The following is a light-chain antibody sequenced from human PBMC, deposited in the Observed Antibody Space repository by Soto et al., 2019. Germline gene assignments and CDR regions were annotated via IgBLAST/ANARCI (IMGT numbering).Light chain of an antibody. CDR1: QGIGSW. CDR3: QQANSFPLT. Sequence: DIQMTQSPSSVSASVGDRVTITCRASQGIGSWLGWYQQKPGKAPKLLIYAAASLQSGVPSRFSATFSGTEFTLTISSMQPEDLATDFCQQANSFPLTFVTATKVDLK. V-gene: IGKV1-12*01. J-gene: IGKJ3*01. CDR2: AAA.